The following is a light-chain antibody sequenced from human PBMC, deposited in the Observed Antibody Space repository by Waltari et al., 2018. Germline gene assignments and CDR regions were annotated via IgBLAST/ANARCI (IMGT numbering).Light chain of an antibody. V-gene: IGKV3-20*01. CDR2: SVS. CDR1: QSVSNRW. Sequence: EIVLMQSPGTLSLSPGDRATLSRRASQSVSNRWLAWYQQKPGQAPRLLIYSVSSRAPGIPSRFSGSGSGTDFTLTISRLEPDDFAVYYCQQYGSLPRTFGQGTKVEI. CDR3: QQYGSLPRT. J-gene: IGKJ1*01.